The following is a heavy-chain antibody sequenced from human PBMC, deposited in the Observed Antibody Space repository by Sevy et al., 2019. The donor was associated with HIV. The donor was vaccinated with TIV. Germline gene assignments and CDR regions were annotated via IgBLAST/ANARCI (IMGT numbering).Heavy chain of an antibody. CDR1: GFSFSSYG. D-gene: IGHD2-21*01. J-gene: IGHJ4*02. V-gene: IGHV3-30*02. CDR2: IQYDGSNK. CDR3: VKEGGGEGGDH. Sequence: GESLKISCAASGFSFSSYGMHWVRQAPGKGLEWMSYIQYDGSNKDYADSVKGRFTISRDNPKNTLYLQMNSLRVEDTAVFYCVKEGGGEGGDHWGPGTLVTVSS.